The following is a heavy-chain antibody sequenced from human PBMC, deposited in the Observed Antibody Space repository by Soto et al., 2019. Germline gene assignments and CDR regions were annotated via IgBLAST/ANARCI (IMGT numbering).Heavy chain of an antibody. Sequence: SETLSLTCTVSGGSISSSSYYWGWIRQPPGKGLDCIGIFYYSGSTYYNPSLKSRVTISVDTSKNQFSLKLSSVTSADTAVYYCATSLLWFGELFGPAGWFDPWGQGTLVTVSS. V-gene: IGHV4-39*01. CDR2: FYYSGST. CDR1: GGSISSSSYY. D-gene: IGHD3-10*01. CDR3: ATSLLWFGELFGPAGWFDP. J-gene: IGHJ5*02.